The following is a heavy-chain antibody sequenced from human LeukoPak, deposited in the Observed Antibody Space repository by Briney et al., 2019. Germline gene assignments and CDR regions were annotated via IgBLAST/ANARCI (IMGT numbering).Heavy chain of an antibody. J-gene: IGHJ6*03. Sequence: GGSLRLSCAASGFTFSSYGMHWVRQAPGKGLEWVAVIWYDGSNKYYADSVKGRFTISRDNSKNTLYLQMNSLRAEDTAVYYCARLPQPRPYYYYYMDVWGKGTTVTVSS. CDR1: GFTFSSYG. D-gene: IGHD6-13*01. CDR2: IWYDGSNK. CDR3: ARLPQPRPYYYYYMDV. V-gene: IGHV3-33*01.